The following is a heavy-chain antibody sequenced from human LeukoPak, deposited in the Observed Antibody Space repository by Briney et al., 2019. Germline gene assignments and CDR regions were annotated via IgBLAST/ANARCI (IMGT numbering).Heavy chain of an antibody. CDR1: GFTFSSYA. Sequence: GRSLRLSCAASGFTFSSYAMHWVRQAPRKGLEWVAVISYDGSNKYYADSVKGRFTISRDNSKNTLYLQMNSLRAEDTAVYYCASNTVTTRGSYYYGMDVWGKGTTVTVSS. D-gene: IGHD4-17*01. CDR2: ISYDGSNK. CDR3: ASNTVTTRGSYYYGMDV. V-gene: IGHV3-30*04. J-gene: IGHJ6*04.